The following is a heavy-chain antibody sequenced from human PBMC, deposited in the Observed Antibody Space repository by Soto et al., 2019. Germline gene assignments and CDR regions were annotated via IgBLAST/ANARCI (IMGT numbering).Heavy chain of an antibody. D-gene: IGHD3-9*01. Sequence: EVQLLDSGGGLVQPGGSLRLSCAASGFTFDTHGVTWVRQVPGKGLEWVSAISAGGTTTYYADPVKGRFTISRDNSRNMLYLQMNSLRAEDTAVYYCAKVRRDFAWLSELDYFHYWGQGTPVTVSS. J-gene: IGHJ4*02. CDR3: AKVRRDFAWLSELDYFHY. CDR2: ISAGGTTT. V-gene: IGHV3-23*01. CDR1: GFTFDTHG.